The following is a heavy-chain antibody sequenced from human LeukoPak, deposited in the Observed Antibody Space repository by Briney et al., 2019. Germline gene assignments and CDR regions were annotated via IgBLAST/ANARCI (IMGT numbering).Heavy chain of an antibody. V-gene: IGHV1-69*13. CDR2: IIPIFGTT. CDR3: AGASIYYDSSGYSPSYYYYYMDV. CDR1: GDTFSSYA. Sequence: SVKVSCKASGDTFSSYAISWVRQAPGQGLEWMGGIIPIFGTTNYAQKFQGRVTITGDDSTSTAYMELSSLRSEDTAVYYCAGASIYYDSSGYSPSYYYYYMDVGGKGTTVTISS. D-gene: IGHD3-22*01. J-gene: IGHJ6*03.